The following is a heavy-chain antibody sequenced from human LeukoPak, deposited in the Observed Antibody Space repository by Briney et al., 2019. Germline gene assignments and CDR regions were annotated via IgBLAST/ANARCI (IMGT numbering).Heavy chain of an antibody. D-gene: IGHD6-19*01. CDR1: GFTFSSYA. CDR2: ISGSGGST. Sequence: GGSLRLSCAASGFTFSSYAMSWVRQAPGKGLEWVSAISGSGGSTYYADSVKGRFTISRDNARNSLHLQMNSLRAEDTAMYYCARDPTTYSSGFYFDYWGQGTLVTVSS. J-gene: IGHJ4*02. V-gene: IGHV3-23*01. CDR3: ARDPTTYSSGFYFDY.